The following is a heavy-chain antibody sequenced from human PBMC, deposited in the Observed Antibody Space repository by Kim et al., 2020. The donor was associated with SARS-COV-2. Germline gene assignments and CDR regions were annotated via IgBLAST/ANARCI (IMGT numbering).Heavy chain of an antibody. D-gene: IGHD3-22*01. CDR3: ARLGYYDSSGRGVDY. J-gene: IGHJ4*02. V-gene: IGHV5-51*01. Sequence: PSFQGQVTISADKSISTAYLQWSSLKASDTAMYYCARLGYYDSSGRGVDYWGQGTLVTVSS.